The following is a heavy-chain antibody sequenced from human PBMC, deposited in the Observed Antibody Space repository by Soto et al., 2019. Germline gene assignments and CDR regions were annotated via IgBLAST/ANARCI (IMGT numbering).Heavy chain of an antibody. CDR2: ISGSEGST. Sequence: GGSLRLSCAASGFTFSSYAMSWVRQAPGKGLEWVSAISGSEGSTYYADSVKGRFTISRDNSKNTLYLQMNSLRAEDTAVYYCAKDPRADIVVVPATYDYWGQGTLVTVS. V-gene: IGHV3-23*01. CDR1: GFTFSSYA. J-gene: IGHJ4*02. CDR3: AKDPRADIVVVPATYDY. D-gene: IGHD2-2*01.